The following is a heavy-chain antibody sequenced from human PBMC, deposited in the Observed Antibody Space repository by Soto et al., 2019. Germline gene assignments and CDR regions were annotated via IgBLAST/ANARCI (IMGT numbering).Heavy chain of an antibody. V-gene: IGHV1-8*01. Sequence: QVQLVQSGAEVKKPGASVKVSCKASGFTFTSYDINWVRQATGQGLEWMGWMNPSTGNTGYAQKFQGRVSMTRNIPINTAYMELGSLTSEDTAVYYCAKGLVLGWSIFWYFELWGRGTLVTVSS. D-gene: IGHD2-15*01. CDR3: AKGLVLGWSIFWYFEL. CDR2: MNPSTGNT. J-gene: IGHJ2*01. CDR1: GFTFTSYD.